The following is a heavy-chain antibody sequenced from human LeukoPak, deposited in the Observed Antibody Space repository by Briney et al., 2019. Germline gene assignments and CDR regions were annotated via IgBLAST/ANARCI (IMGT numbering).Heavy chain of an antibody. D-gene: IGHD6-19*01. CDR3: AKELSSGLPEN. V-gene: IGHV3-30*18. CDR1: GFTFNIYG. CDR2: ISHEGSNQ. J-gene: IGHJ4*02. Sequence: GRSLRLSCVASGFTFNIYGMHSVRQAPGKWREWVAVISHEGSNQYYADSVKGRFTISRDNSKNTVFLQMNSLRAEDTAVYFCAKELSSGLPENWGQGTLVTVSS.